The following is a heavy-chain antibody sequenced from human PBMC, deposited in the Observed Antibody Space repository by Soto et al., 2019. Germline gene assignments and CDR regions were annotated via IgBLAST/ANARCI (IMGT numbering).Heavy chain of an antibody. CDR3: AQLGLMTFSHKHYFNH. CDR2: IKSDGSST. J-gene: IGHJ4*02. V-gene: IGHV3-23*01. CDR1: GFSFDNYA. Sequence: RLSCVASGFSFDNYAMSWVRQAPGKGLEWVSAIKSDGSSTYYAASVKDRFIISRDNSKNTLYLQLNSLRAEDTAVYYCAQLGLMTFSHKHYFNHWGRGTLVTVSS. D-gene: IGHD3-16*01.